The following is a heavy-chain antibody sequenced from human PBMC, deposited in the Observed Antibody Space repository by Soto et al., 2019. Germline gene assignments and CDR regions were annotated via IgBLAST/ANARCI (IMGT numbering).Heavy chain of an antibody. D-gene: IGHD2-21*02. J-gene: IGHJ5*02. CDR2: IFYSGRSGST. V-gene: IGHV4-59*01. Sequence: LSLTCSVSGGSISSYYWSWIRQPPGKGLEWIGYIFYSGRSGSTNYNPSLKSRVTISVDTSKNQFSLKLSSVTAADTAVYYCARTALGWFDPWGQGPLVTVSS. CDR3: ARTALGWFDP. CDR1: GGSISSYY.